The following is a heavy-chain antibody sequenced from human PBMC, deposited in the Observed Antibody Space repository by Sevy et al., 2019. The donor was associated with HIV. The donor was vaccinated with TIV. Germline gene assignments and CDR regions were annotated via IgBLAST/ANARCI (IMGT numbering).Heavy chain of an antibody. Sequence: GGSLRLSCAASGFPFSIHAMNWVRQAPGRGLEWVSGITTGGGRTYYADSVKGRFTISRDNSKNTLYLQMNTLRAEDTAIYFCARDAPTDCSGTSCLNWFDPWGQGTLVTVSS. CDR2: ITTGGGRT. D-gene: IGHD2-2*01. V-gene: IGHV3-23*01. CDR3: ARDAPTDCSGTSCLNWFDP. CDR1: GFPFSIHA. J-gene: IGHJ5*02.